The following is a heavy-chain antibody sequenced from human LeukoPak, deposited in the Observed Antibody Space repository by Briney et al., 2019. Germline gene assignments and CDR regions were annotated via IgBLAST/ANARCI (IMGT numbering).Heavy chain of an antibody. J-gene: IGHJ5*02. V-gene: IGHV1-18*01. D-gene: IGHD2-2*01. CDR1: GYTFTSYG. CDR3: ARAGTVVPAAKVWFDP. Sequence: ASVKVSCKASGYTFTSYGTSWVRQAPGQGLEWMGWISAYNGNTNYAQKLQGRVTMTTDTSTSTAYMELRSLRSDDTAVYYCARAGTVVPAAKVWFDPWGQGTLVTVSS. CDR2: ISAYNGNT.